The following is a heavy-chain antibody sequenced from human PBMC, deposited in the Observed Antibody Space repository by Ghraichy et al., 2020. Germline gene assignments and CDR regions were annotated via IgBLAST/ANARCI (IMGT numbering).Heavy chain of an antibody. D-gene: IGHD3-22*01. CDR3: ATSNYYYDSSGYHYWFDY. CDR2: IYYSGST. CDR1: GGSISSSSYY. Sequence: SQTLSLTCTVSGGSISSSSYYWGWIRQPPGKGLEWIGSIYYSGSTYYNPSLKSRVTISVDTSKNQFSLKLSSVTAADTAVYYCATSNYYYDSSGYHYWFDYWGQGTLVTVSS. J-gene: IGHJ4*02. V-gene: IGHV4-39*01.